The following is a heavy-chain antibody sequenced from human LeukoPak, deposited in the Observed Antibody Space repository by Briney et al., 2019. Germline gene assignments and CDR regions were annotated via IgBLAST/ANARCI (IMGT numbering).Heavy chain of an antibody. Sequence: GGSLRLSCGASGFTFSSYGMHWVRQAPGKGLEWVAVISYDGSNKYYADSVKGRFTISRDNSKNTLYLQMNSLRAEDTAVYYCAKDYSGYDWVYWGQGTLVTVSS. V-gene: IGHV3-30*18. CDR3: AKDYSGYDWVY. CDR2: ISYDGSNK. CDR1: GFTFSSYG. J-gene: IGHJ4*02. D-gene: IGHD5-12*01.